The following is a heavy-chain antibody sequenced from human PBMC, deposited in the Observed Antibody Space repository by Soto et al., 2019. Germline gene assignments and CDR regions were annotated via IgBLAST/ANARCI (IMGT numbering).Heavy chain of an antibody. CDR1: GYSFTSYW. CDR2: IYPGDSDT. D-gene: IGHD6-13*01. V-gene: IGHV5-51*01. Sequence: GESLKISCKGSGYSFTSYWIGWVRQMPGKGLEWMGIIYPGDSDTRYSPSFQGQVTISADKSISTAYLQWSSLKASDTAMYYCASQKQQRDYCMDVWGQGTTVTVSS. CDR3: ASQKQQRDYCMDV. J-gene: IGHJ6*02.